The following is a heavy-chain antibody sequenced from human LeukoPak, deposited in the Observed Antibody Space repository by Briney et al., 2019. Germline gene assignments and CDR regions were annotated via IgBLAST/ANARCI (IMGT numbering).Heavy chain of an antibody. CDR3: ATQLEGLELPQFKYYYYGMDV. V-gene: IGHV1-24*01. D-gene: IGHD1-7*01. CDR1: GYTLTELS. J-gene: IGHJ6*02. CDR2: FDPEDGET. Sequence: ASVKVSCKVSGYTLTELSMHWVRQAPGKGLEWMGGFDPEDGETIYAQKFQGRVTMTEDTSTDTAYMELSSLRSEDTAVYCCATQLEGLELPQFKYYYYGMDVWGQGTTVTVSS.